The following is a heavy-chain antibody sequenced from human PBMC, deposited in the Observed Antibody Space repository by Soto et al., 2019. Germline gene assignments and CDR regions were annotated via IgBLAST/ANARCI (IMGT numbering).Heavy chain of an antibody. D-gene: IGHD1-1*01. CDR2: IYWDDDK. CDR3: AHRLGGFSWNDGYLDY. CDR1: GFSLTTRPMG. J-gene: IGHJ4*02. V-gene: IGHV2-5*02. Sequence: QITLKESGPTLVEPTETLTLTCSFSGFSLTTRPMGVAWMRQPPGKALEWLAVIYWDDDKRYNPSLRSWLTITKDTSQKQVVLSMTYMEPPDTATYYCAHRLGGFSWNDGYLDYWGQGTRVTVSS.